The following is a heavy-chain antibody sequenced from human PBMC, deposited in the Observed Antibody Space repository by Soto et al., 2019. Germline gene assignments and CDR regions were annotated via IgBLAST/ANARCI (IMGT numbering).Heavy chain of an antibody. CDR3: ARSLGVTHRDAFDI. V-gene: IGHV1-2*04. Sequence: ASVQVSRMACGYTFTDYYMHWVRQAPGQGREWMGWINPNSGGTNYAQKFQGWVTMTRDTPISTAYMELSRLRSDDTAVYYCARSLGVTHRDAFDIWGQGTMVTVSS. D-gene: IGHD2-21*02. CDR1: GYTFTDYY. CDR2: INPNSGGT. J-gene: IGHJ3*02.